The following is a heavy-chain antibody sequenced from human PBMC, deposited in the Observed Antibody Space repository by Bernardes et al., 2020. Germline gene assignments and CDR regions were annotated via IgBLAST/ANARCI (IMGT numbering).Heavy chain of an antibody. D-gene: IGHD3-16*02. CDR1: GGSVSSGSYY. CDR2: IYYSGST. J-gene: IGHJ4*02. CDR3: ARVGDYVWGSYRPHFDY. V-gene: IGHV4-61*01. Sequence: SYTLTRTCTVSGGSVSSGSYYWSWIRQPPGKGLEWIGYIYYSGSTNYNPSLKSRVTISVDTSKNQFSLKLSSVTAADTAVYYCARVGDYVWGSYRPHFDYWGQGTLVTVSS.